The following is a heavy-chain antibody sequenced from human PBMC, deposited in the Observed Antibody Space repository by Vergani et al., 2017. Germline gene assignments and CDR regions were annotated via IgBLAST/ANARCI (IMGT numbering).Heavy chain of an antibody. V-gene: IGHV1-69*02. D-gene: IGHD3-22*01. CDR1: GGTFSSYT. CDR3: AGAKAEYYYDSSGYTVDY. J-gene: IGHJ4*02. CDR2: IIPILGIA. Sequence: QVQLVQSGAEVKKPGSSVKVSCKASGGTFSSYTISWVRQAPGQGLEWMGRIIPILGIANYAQKFQGRVTITADKSTSTAYMELSSLRSEDTAVYYCAGAKAEYYYDSSGYTVDYWGQGTLVTVSS.